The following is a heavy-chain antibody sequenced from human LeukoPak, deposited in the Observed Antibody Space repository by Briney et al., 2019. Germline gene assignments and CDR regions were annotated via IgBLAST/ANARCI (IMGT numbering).Heavy chain of an antibody. Sequence: ASVKVSCKASGYTFTGYYMHWVRQAPGQGLEWMGWINPNSGGTNYAQRFQGRVTMTTDTSTSTAYMELRSLRSDDTAVYYCARHSDDILTGYPVYYFDYWGQGTLVTVSS. CDR2: INPNSGGT. CDR1: GYTFTGYY. J-gene: IGHJ4*02. V-gene: IGHV1-2*02. D-gene: IGHD3-9*01. CDR3: ARHSDDILTGYPVYYFDY.